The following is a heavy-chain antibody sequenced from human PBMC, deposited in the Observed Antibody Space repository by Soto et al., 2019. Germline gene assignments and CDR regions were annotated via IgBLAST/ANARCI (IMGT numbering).Heavy chain of an antibody. Sequence: QVQLQESGPGLVKPSETLSLTCTVSGGSVSSGSYYWSWIRQPPGKGLEWIGYIYYSGSTNYNPSLKSRVTVSVDTSKNQFSLKLSSVTAADTAVYYCARDSSGWYLFEYWGQGTLVTVSS. CDR2: IYYSGST. CDR1: GGSVSSGSYY. CDR3: ARDSSGWYLFEY. J-gene: IGHJ4*02. V-gene: IGHV4-61*01. D-gene: IGHD6-19*01.